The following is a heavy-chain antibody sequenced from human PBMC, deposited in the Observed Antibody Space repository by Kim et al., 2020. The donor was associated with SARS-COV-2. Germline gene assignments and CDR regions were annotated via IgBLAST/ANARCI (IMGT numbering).Heavy chain of an antibody. V-gene: IGHV3-7*03. J-gene: IGHJ6*02. CDR3: ARVRRRDELPLYYYYGMDV. Sequence: GGSLRLSCAASGFTFSSYWMSWVRQAPGKGLEWVANIKQDGSEKYYVDSVKGRFTISRDNAKNSLYLQMNSLRAEDTAVYYCARVRRRDELPLYYYYGMDVWGQGTTVTVSS. CDR1: GFTFSSYW. CDR2: IKQDGSEK. D-gene: IGHD1-26*01.